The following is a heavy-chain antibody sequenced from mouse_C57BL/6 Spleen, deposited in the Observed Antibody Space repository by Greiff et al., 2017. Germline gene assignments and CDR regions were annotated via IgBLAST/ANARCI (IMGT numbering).Heavy chain of an antibody. V-gene: IGHV7-1*01. Sequence: EVKLMESGGGLVQSGRSLRLSCATSGFTFSDFYMEWVRQAPGKGLEWIAASRNKANDYTTVYSASVKGRFIVSRDTSQSILYLQMNALRAEDTAIYYCARESFYGNFDYWGQGTTLTVSS. CDR3: ARESFYGNFDY. D-gene: IGHD2-1*01. J-gene: IGHJ2*01. CDR1: GFTFSDFY. CDR2: SRNKANDYTT.